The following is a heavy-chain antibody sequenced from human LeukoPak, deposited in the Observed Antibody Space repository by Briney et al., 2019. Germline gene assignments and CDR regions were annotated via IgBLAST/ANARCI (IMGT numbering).Heavy chain of an antibody. Sequence: SETLSLTCTVSGGSISSRSYYWGWIRQPPGKGLEWIGYIYYSGSTNYNPSLKSRVTISVDTSKNQFSLKLSSVTAADTAVYYCARGLAAAEVDYWGQGTLVTVSS. CDR2: IYYSGST. CDR1: GGSISSRSYY. J-gene: IGHJ4*02. V-gene: IGHV4-61*05. CDR3: ARGLAAAEVDY. D-gene: IGHD6-13*01.